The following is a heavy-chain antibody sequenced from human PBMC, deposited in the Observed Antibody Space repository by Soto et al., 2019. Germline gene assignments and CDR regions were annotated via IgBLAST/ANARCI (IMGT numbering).Heavy chain of an antibody. Sequence: ASVKVSCKASGDTFSSYAISWVRQAPGQGLEWMGGIIPIFGTANYAQKFQGRVTITADESTSTAYMELSSLRSEDTAVYYCAVPLYYPAWFDPWGKGTLVTVSS. CDR3: AVPLYYPAWFDP. CDR2: IIPIFGTA. V-gene: IGHV1-69*13. D-gene: IGHD3-22*01. J-gene: IGHJ5*02. CDR1: GDTFSSYA.